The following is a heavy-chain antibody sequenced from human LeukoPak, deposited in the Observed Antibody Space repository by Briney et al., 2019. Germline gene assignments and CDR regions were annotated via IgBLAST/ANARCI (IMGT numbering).Heavy chain of an antibody. CDR3: ARGEPRQSYSGSSVYYYYMDV. CDR1: GGSFSGYY. V-gene: IGHV4-34*01. D-gene: IGHD6-6*01. CDR2: INHSGST. Sequence: SETLSLTCAVYGGSFSGYYWSWIRQPPGKGLEWIGEINHSGSTNYNPSLKSRVTISVDTSKNQFSLKLSSVTAADTAVYYCARGEPRQSYSGSSVYYYYMDVWGKGTTVTVSS. J-gene: IGHJ6*03.